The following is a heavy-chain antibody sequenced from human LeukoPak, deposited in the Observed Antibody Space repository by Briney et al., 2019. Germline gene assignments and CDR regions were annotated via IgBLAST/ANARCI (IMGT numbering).Heavy chain of an antibody. CDR2: INPNSGGT. D-gene: IGHD6-19*01. CDR3: ARDSSGWSTLDY. J-gene: IGHJ4*02. V-gene: IGHV1-2*02. CDR1: GYTFTVYY. Sequence: ASVKLSCKASGYTFTVYYMHGVRQAPGHGLVWMGWINPNSGGTNYAQKFQGRVTMTRDTSISTAYMELSRLRSDDTAVYYCARDSSGWSTLDYWGQGTLVTVSS.